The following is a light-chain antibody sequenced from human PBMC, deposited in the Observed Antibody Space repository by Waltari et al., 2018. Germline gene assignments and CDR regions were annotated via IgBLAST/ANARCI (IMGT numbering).Light chain of an antibody. V-gene: IGLV7-43*01. J-gene: IGLJ3*02. CDR1: TGPVASAHY. CDR3: LLHFGGDQLV. Sequence: QTVVTQEPSLNVSPGGTVTLTCASSTGPVASAHYPSWFKQMPGQAPRELIFSYTNKYSWNPARFSGSLLVGKAALTLSSVQPEYEADYYCLLHFGGDQLVFGGGTRLTVL. CDR2: SYT.